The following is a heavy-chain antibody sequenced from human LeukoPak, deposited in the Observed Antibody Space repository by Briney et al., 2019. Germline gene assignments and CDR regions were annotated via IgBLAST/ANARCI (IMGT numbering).Heavy chain of an antibody. J-gene: IGHJ3*02. CDR2: VYYSGRT. CDR1: GGSTTGYF. Sequence: SETLSLTCTVSGGSTTGYFWTWIRQPPGKGLDWIGYVYYSGRTSYNPSLKSRDTISVDTSKNQFSLKLSSVTDADAAVYHCASHMTVTYDAFDIWGQGTMVTVSS. CDR3: ASHMTVTYDAFDI. V-gene: IGHV4-59*08. D-gene: IGHD3-22*01.